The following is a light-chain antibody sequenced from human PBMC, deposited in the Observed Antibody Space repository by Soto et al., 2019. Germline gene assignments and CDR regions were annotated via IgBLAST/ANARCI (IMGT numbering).Light chain of an antibody. J-gene: IGKJ2*01. Sequence: EIVMTQSPATLSVSPGETATVSCRASQSISIGLAWYRQKPGQAPRLLIYGASTRATGTPARFSGSGSGTEFTLTISSLQSEDSGVYYCQQRSKWPPYTFGQGTKLEI. CDR1: QSISIG. CDR3: QQRSKWPPYT. CDR2: GAS. V-gene: IGKV3D-15*01.